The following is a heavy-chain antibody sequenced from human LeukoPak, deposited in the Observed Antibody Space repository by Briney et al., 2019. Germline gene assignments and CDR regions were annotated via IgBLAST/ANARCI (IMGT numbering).Heavy chain of an antibody. Sequence: SQTLSLTCTVSGGSISSGDYYWSWIRQPPGKGLEWIGYIYYSGSTYYNPSLKSRVTISVDTSKNQFSLKLSSVTAADTAVYYCARTKGYGDYSFDYWGQGTLVTVSS. D-gene: IGHD4-17*01. V-gene: IGHV4-31*03. CDR1: GGSISSGDYY. CDR2: IYYSGST. CDR3: ARTKGYGDYSFDY. J-gene: IGHJ4*02.